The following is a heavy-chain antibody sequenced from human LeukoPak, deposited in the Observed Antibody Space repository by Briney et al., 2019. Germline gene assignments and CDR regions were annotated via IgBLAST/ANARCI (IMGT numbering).Heavy chain of an antibody. Sequence: PSETLSLTCTVSGGSISSYYWSWIRRPPGKGLEWIGYIYYSGSTNYNPSLKSRVTISVDTSKNQFSLKLSSVTAADTAVYYCARGGTAAAADYWGQGTLVTVSS. J-gene: IGHJ4*02. CDR1: GGSISSYY. D-gene: IGHD6-13*01. CDR2: IYYSGST. V-gene: IGHV4-59*01. CDR3: ARGGTAAAADY.